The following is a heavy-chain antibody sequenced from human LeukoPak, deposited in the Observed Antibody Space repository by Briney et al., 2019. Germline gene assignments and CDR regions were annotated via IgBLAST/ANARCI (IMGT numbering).Heavy chain of an antibody. CDR2: ISAYNGNT. CDR3: ARGEYCSSTSCYTGPDY. D-gene: IGHD2-2*02. Sequence: GASVKVSCKASGYTFTSYGIRWVRQAPGQGLEWMGWISAYNGNTNYAQKLQGRVTMTTDTSTSTAYMELRSLRSDDTAVYYCARGEYCSSTSCYTGPDYWGQGTLVTVSS. J-gene: IGHJ4*02. V-gene: IGHV1-18*01. CDR1: GYTFTSYG.